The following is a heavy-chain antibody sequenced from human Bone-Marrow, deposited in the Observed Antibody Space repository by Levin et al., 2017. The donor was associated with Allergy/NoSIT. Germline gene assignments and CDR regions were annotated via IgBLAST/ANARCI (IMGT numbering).Heavy chain of an antibody. CDR3: ARDQGQWLGNNYYYGLDV. V-gene: IGHV1-2*06. CDR1: GYTFSGHY. CDR2: INPNSGGT. Sequence: PGESLKISCKTSGYTFSGHYMHWVRQAPGQGLVWMGRINPNSGGTNYAQKFQGRVTLSRDTSISTAYMELTRLTSDDTAVYFCARDQGQWLGNNYYYGLDVWGQGTTVSVSS. D-gene: IGHD6-19*01. J-gene: IGHJ6*02.